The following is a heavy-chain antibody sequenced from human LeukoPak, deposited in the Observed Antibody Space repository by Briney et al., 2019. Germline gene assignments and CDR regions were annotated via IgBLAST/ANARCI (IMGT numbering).Heavy chain of an antibody. CDR2: MNPNSGNT. J-gene: IGHJ4*02. D-gene: IGHD3-10*01. CDR3: ARRYDSGSSHLPH. CDR1: GDTFTSYD. Sequence: ASVRGSCKASGDTFTSYDINWVRQGAGQGLECMGGMNPNSGNTGYAQKFQGRITMARNHSISPAYMELSSLTSEDTAVYFCARRYDSGSSHLPHWGQGTLVTVSS. V-gene: IGHV1-8*01.